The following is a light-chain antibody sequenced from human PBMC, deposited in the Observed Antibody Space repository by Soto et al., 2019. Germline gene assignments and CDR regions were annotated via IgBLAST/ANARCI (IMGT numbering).Light chain of an antibody. J-gene: IGKJ1*01. CDR3: QQYGSWT. Sequence: ENVLTQSPGTLSLSPGERATLSCRASQSVSSSYLAWYQQKPGQAPRLLIYGASSRATGIPDRFSGSGSGTDFTLTISRLEPEDFAVYYCQQYGSWTFGQGTKVEIK. V-gene: IGKV3-20*01. CDR2: GAS. CDR1: QSVSSSY.